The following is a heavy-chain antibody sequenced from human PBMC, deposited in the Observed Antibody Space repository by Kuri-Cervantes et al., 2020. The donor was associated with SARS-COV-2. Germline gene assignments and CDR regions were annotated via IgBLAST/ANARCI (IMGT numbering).Heavy chain of an antibody. D-gene: IGHD3-22*01. CDR3: ARGLAKYYYDSSGYYEGDY. CDR1: GYTFTSYG. CDR2: ISAYNGNT. Sequence: ASVKVSCKASGYTFTSYGISWVRQAPGQGLEWMGWISAYNGNTNYAQKLQGRVTMTTDTSTSTAYMELRSLRSDGTAVYYCARGLAKYYYDSSGYYEGDYWGQGTLVTVSS. J-gene: IGHJ4*02. V-gene: IGHV1-18*01.